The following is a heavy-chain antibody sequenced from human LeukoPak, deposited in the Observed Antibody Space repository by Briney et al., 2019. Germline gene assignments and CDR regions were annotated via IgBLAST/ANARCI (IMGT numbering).Heavy chain of an antibody. CDR1: GYTFTGYY. CDR3: ARVKGDDFWSGYLSYFDY. J-gene: IGHJ4*02. Sequence: ASVKVSCKASGYTFTGYYMHWVRQAPGQGLEWMGWINPNSGGTNYAQKFQGRVTMTRDTSISTAYMELSRLRSDDTAVYYCARVKGDDFWSGYLSYFDYWGQGTLVTVSS. D-gene: IGHD3-3*01. V-gene: IGHV1-2*02. CDR2: INPNSGGT.